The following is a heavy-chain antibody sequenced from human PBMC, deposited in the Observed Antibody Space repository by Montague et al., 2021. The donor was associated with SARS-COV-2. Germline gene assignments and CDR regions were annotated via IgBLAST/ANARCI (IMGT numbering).Heavy chain of an antibody. Sequence: SETLSLTCTVSGGSISSYYWSWIRQPPGKGLEWIGYNYYSGSTNYNPSLKSRVTVSVDTSKNQFSLKLSSVTAADTAVYYCARGVSYYDFWSGYDYGMDVWGQGTTVTVSS. CDR2: NYYSGST. CDR3: ARGVSYYDFWSGYDYGMDV. V-gene: IGHV4-59*01. J-gene: IGHJ6*02. CDR1: GGSISSYY. D-gene: IGHD3-3*01.